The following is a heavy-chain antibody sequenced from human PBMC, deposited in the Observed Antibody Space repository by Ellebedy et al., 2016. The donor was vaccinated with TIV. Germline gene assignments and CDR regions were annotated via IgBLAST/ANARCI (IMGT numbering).Heavy chain of an antibody. CDR1: GFTFSSHD. D-gene: IGHD6-13*01. CDR2: IGSAGDT. J-gene: IGHJ4*02. CDR3: ARASAGLDY. V-gene: IGHV3-13*01. Sequence: GESLKISCAASGFTFSSHDMQWVRQGTGKGLEWVSAIGSAGDTSYSGSVKGRFTISRENGKNSVYLQMNSLRAEDTAVYYCARASAGLDYWGQGTLVTVSS.